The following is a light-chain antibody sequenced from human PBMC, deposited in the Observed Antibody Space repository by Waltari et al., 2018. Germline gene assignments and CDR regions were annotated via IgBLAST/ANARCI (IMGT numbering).Light chain of an antibody. V-gene: IGLV1-44*01. J-gene: IGLJ3*02. CDR3: AAWDDSLNGWV. Sequence: QSVLTQPPSASGTPGQRVTISCSGSSSNIGSNTVNWYQQLPGTAPKLLIYSNNQRPSGVPDRCAGSKSGTSASLASSGLQAEDEADYYCAAWDDSLNGWVFCGGTKLTVL. CDR2: SNN. CDR1: SSNIGSNT.